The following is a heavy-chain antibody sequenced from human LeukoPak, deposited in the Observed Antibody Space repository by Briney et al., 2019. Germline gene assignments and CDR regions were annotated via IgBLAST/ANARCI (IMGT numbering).Heavy chain of an antibody. Sequence: SETLSLTCTVSGGSISSYYWSWIRQPAGKGLEWIGRIYTSGSTNYNPSLKSRVTMSVDTSKNQFSLKLSSVTAADTAVYYCARDRDYYDSGGYYYYMDVWGKGTTVTVSS. CDR2: IYTSGST. J-gene: IGHJ6*03. CDR3: ARDRDYYDSGGYYYYMDV. V-gene: IGHV4-4*07. CDR1: GGSISSYY. D-gene: IGHD3-22*01.